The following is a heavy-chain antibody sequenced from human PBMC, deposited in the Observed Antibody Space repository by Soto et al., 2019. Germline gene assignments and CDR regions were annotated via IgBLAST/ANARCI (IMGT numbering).Heavy chain of an antibody. J-gene: IGHJ4*02. CDR1: GFTVSSKY. Sequence: EVHLVESGGGLIQPGGSLRLSCADSGFTVSSKYMSWVRRAPGKGLEWVSVIYTAGNTYYADSVKGRFTISRDNSMNTLYLQMNSLRAEDTAVYYCARGGTTVTAADYWGQGTLVTVSS. CDR2: IYTAGNT. D-gene: IGHD4-4*01. V-gene: IGHV3-53*01. CDR3: ARGGTTVTAADY.